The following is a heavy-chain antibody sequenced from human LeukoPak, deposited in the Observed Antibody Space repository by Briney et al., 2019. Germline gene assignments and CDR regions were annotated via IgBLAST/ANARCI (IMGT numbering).Heavy chain of an antibody. D-gene: IGHD3-22*01. CDR1: GGTFSSYA. CDR3: ARDLGWDDSSGYSI. Sequence: ASVKVSCKASGGTFSSYAIGWVRQAPGQGLEWMGGIIPIFGTANYAQKFQGRVTITADESTSTAYMELSSLRSEDTAVYYCARDLGWDDSSGYSIWGQGTMVTVSS. J-gene: IGHJ3*02. CDR2: IIPIFGTA. V-gene: IGHV1-69*13.